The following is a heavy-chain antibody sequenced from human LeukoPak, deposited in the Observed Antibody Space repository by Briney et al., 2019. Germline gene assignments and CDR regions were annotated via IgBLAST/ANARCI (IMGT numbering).Heavy chain of an antibody. CDR3: ARGWRSEPPDWYFDL. CDR2: IYHSGST. Sequence: SETLSLTCTVSGYSISSGYYWGWIRQPPGQGLEWIGSIYHSGSTYYNPSLKSRVTISVDTSKNQFSLKLSSVTAADTAVYYCARGWRSEPPDWYFDLWGRGTLVTVSS. J-gene: IGHJ2*01. V-gene: IGHV4-38-2*02. D-gene: IGHD3-3*01. CDR1: GYSISSGYY.